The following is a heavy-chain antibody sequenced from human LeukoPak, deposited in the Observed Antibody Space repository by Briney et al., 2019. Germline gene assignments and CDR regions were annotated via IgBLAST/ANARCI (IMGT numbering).Heavy chain of an antibody. J-gene: IGHJ4*02. CDR3: ARAPVVVAAPDY. CDR1: GYTFTGYY. Sequence: ASVKVSCKASGYTFTGYYMHWVRQAPGQGLEWMGWINAGNGNTKYSQKFQGRVTITRDTSASTAYMELSGLRSEDTAVYYCARAPVVVAAPDYWGQGTLVTVSS. V-gene: IGHV1-3*01. CDR2: INAGNGNT. D-gene: IGHD2-15*01.